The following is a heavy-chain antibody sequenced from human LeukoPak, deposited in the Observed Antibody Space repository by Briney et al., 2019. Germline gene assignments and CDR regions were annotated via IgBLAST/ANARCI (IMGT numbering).Heavy chain of an antibody. V-gene: IGHV3-64*02. J-gene: IGHJ5*01. Sequence: GGSLRLSCAASGFTFSSYAMHWVRQAPGKGLEYVSAISSNGGGTYYADSVKGRFSISRDNSKNTLYLQMGSLRAEDMAVYYCARARLVVTAIDSWGQGTLVTVSS. CDR1: GFTFSSYA. CDR3: ARARLVVTAIDS. D-gene: IGHD2-21*02. CDR2: ISSNGGGT.